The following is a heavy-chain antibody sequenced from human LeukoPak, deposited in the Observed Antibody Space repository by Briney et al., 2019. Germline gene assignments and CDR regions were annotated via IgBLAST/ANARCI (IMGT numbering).Heavy chain of an antibody. CDR2: IKSKTDGGTT. CDR1: GFTFSNAW. Sequence: SGGSLRLSCAASGFTFSNAWMSWVRQAPGKGLEWVGRIKSKTDGGTTDHAAPVKGRFTILRDDSKNTLYLQMNSLKTEDTAVYYCTTGWNDFWRDPYYFDYWGQGTLVTVSS. D-gene: IGHD3/OR15-3a*01. CDR3: TTGWNDFWRDPYYFDY. V-gene: IGHV3-15*01. J-gene: IGHJ4*02.